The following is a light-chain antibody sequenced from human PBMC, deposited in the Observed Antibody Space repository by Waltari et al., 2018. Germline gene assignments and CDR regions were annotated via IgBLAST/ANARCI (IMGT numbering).Light chain of an antibody. V-gene: IGLV2-23*02. CDR2: EVS. J-gene: IGLJ2*01. CDR1: SSDVGSYNL. Sequence: QSALTQPASVSGSPGQSITISCNGTSSDVGSYNLVSWYQQHPGKAPKLMIYEVSKRASGVSNRFSGSKSGNTASLTISGLQAEDEADYYCCSYAGSSTLVFGGGTKLTVL. CDR3: CSYAGSSTLV.